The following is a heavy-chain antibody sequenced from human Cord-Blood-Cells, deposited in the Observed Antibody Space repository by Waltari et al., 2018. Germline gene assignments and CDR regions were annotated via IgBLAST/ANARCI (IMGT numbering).Heavy chain of an antibody. D-gene: IGHD2-8*01. V-gene: IGHV1-24*01. CDR1: GYTLTDFS. CDR3: ATGEPLSNLNWYFDL. J-gene: IGHJ2*01. Sequence: QVQLVQSGAAVKKPGASVKVSCKISGYTLTDFSIHWARQAPGKGLEWMGGFDPEDGETIYAQKFQGRVTMTEDTSTDTAYMELSSLRSEDTAVYYSATGEPLSNLNWYFDLWGRGTLVTVSS. CDR2: FDPEDGET.